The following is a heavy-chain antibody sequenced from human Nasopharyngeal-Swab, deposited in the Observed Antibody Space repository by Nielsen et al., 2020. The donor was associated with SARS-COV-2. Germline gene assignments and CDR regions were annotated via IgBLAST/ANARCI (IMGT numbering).Heavy chain of an antibody. CDR1: GGSFSGYY. CDR3: ARQCVPVVGPCNWPNP. D-gene: IGHD6-19*01. J-gene: IGHJ5*02. V-gene: IGHV4-34*01. Sequence: SETLSLTCAVYGGSFSGYYWSWIRQPPGKGLEWIGEINHSGSTNYNPSLKSRVTISVDTSKNQFSLELTSMTAADTAVYYCARQCVPVVGPCNWPNPWGQGTLVTVSS. CDR2: INHSGST.